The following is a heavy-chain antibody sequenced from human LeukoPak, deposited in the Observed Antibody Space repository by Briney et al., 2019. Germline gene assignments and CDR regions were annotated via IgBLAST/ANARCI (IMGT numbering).Heavy chain of an antibody. V-gene: IGHV4-59*01. CDR3: ASVAVIRGVTYFDY. D-gene: IGHD3-10*01. CDR1: GGSISSYY. J-gene: IGHJ4*02. CDR2: LFYSGST. Sequence: SETLSLTCTVSGGSISSYYWSWIRQPPGKGLEWIAYLFYSGSTDYNPSLESRVTISVDTSKNLFSLKLRSVTAADTAVYYCASVAVIRGVTYFDYWGQGTLVTVSS.